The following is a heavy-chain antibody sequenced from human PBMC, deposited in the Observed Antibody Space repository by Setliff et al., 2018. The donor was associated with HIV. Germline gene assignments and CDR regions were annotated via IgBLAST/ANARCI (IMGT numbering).Heavy chain of an antibody. CDR1: GYTFTSYY. CDR2: IKPSGGST. J-gene: IGHJ4*02. V-gene: IGHV1-46*01. D-gene: IGHD6-19*01. CDR3: AREPNRIAVAGTFDY. Sequence: GASVKVSCKASGYTFTSYYMHWVRQAPGQGLEGMGIIKPSGGSTSYAPKFQGRVTMTRDTSTSTVYMELSSLRSEDTAVYYWAREPNRIAVAGTFDYWGQGTLVTVSS.